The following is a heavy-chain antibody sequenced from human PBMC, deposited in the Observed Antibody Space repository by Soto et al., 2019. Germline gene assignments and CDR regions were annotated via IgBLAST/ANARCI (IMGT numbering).Heavy chain of an antibody. D-gene: IGHD3-22*01. V-gene: IGHV1-8*01. Sequence: GASVKVSCKASGYTFTSYDINWVRQATGQGLEWMGWMNPNSGNTGYAQKFQGRVTLTRDTSINTAYMELSSLRSEDTAVYYCARAPKNPDTWAHYYDATGYSDFWGQGTLVTVSS. CDR2: MNPNSGNT. CDR3: ARAPKNPDTWAHYYDATGYSDF. J-gene: IGHJ4*02. CDR1: GYTFTSYD.